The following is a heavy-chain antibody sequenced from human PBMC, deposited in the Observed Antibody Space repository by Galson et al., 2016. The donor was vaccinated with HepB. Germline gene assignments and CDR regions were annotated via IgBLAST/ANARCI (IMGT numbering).Heavy chain of an antibody. CDR1: GTSFTGYY. CDR2: VTYFGST. D-gene: IGHD3-10*01. CDR3: ARGPNPLVRGASPNV. Sequence: ETLSLTCAVYGTSFTGYYWSWIRQPPGKGLEWIGEVTYFGSTNYNPSLKSRVTISVDTSKNQFSLKLSSVTAADTAVYYCARGPNPLVRGASPNVWGQGTTVIVSS. V-gene: IGHV4-34*01. J-gene: IGHJ6*02.